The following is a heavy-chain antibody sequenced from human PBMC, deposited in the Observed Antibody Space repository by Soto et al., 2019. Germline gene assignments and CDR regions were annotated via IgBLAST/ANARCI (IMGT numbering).Heavy chain of an antibody. V-gene: IGHV3-30*03. J-gene: IGHJ4*02. Sequence: QVQLVESGGGVVQPGRSLRLSCAASGFPFSSYGMHWVREAPGKGLEWVTVISYDGSNKYYADSVKGRLTISRDNSASTLYLQMNSLRPEDTALYYCVGGQYYFDYRGQGPLVTVSP. CDR3: VGGQYYFDY. CDR2: ISYDGSNK. CDR1: GFPFSSYG. D-gene: IGHD3-10*01.